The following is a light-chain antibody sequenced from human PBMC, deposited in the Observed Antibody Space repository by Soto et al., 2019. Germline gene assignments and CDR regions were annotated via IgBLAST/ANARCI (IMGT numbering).Light chain of an antibody. CDR3: QQYNTYSRRT. V-gene: IGKV1-5*03. CDR1: QSIGSW. J-gene: IGKJ2*01. Sequence: DIQMTQSPSTLSASVGDRVTITCRASQSIGSWLAWYQQKPGKAPKLLIYEASGLQSGVPSRFSGSGSGTEFTLTISSLQPDDFATYSCQQYNTYSRRTFGQGTKLEIK. CDR2: EAS.